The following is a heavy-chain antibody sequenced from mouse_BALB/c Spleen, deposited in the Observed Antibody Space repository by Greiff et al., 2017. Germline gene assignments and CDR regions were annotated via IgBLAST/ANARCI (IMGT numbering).Heavy chain of an antibody. CDR1: GFTFSSFG. Sequence: DVHLVESGGGLVQPGGSRKLSCAASGFTFSSFGMHWVRQAPEKGLEWVAYISSGSSTIYYADTVKGRFTISRDNPKNTLFLQMTSLRSEDTAMYYCARGGWDYWGQGTTLTVSS. D-gene: IGHD2-3*01. CDR2: ISSGSSTI. J-gene: IGHJ2*01. CDR3: ARGGWDY. V-gene: IGHV5-17*02.